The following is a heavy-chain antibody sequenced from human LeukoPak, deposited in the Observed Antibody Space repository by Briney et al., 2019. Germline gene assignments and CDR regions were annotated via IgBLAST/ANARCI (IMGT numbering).Heavy chain of an antibody. Sequence: GGSLRLSCAASGFTFSSYSMNWVRQAPGKGLEWVSSISSSSSYIYYADSVKGRFTISRDNAKNSLYLQMNSLRAEDTAVYYCARDVSVWGSSSYYFDYWGQGTLVTVSS. CDR2: ISSSSSYI. J-gene: IGHJ4*02. V-gene: IGHV3-21*01. CDR3: ARDVSVWGSSSYYFDY. D-gene: IGHD3-16*01. CDR1: GFTFSSYS.